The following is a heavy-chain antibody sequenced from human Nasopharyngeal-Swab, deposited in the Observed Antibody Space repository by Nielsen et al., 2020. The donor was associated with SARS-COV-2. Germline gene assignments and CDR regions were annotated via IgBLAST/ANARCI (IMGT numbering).Heavy chain of an antibody. CDR1: GFTFRSYC. CDR3: ARDGEVGAITGIDY. D-gene: IGHD1-26*01. V-gene: IGHV3-33*01. CDR2: IWYDGSNK. J-gene: IGHJ4*02. Sequence: GESLKISCSASGFTFRSYCLHWVRPAPGKGLEWVAVIWYDGSNKYYADSVKGRFTISRDNSKNTLYLQMNSLRAEDTAVYYCARDGEVGAITGIDYWGQGTLVTVSS.